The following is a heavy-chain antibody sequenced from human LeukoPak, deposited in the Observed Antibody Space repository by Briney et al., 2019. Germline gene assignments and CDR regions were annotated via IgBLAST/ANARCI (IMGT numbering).Heavy chain of an antibody. CDR1: GYTFTSYG. Sequence: ASVKVSCKASGYTFTSYGISWVRQAPGQGLEWMGWISAYNGNTNYAQKLQGRVTMTTDTSTSTAYMELSSLRSEDTAVYYCARDSGRYYYYGMDVWGQGTTVTVSS. J-gene: IGHJ6*02. D-gene: IGHD1-26*01. CDR3: ARDSGRYYYYGMDV. CDR2: ISAYNGNT. V-gene: IGHV1-18*01.